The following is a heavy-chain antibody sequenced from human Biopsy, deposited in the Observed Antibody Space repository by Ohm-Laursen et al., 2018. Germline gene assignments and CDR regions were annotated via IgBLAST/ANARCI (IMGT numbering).Heavy chain of an antibody. CDR3: TRDRRIGEWFGELFAYYYYGTDV. D-gene: IGHD3-10*01. J-gene: IGHJ6*02. Sequence: SLRLSCTASGFTFSNYWMSWVRQTPGKGLEWVANIKQDGSRTEYVDSVKGRFIVSRDNTKNSVYLQMNRLRPEDTAVYYCTRDRRIGEWFGELFAYYYYGTDVWGQGTTVTVSS. CDR1: GFTFSNYW. V-gene: IGHV3-7*01. CDR2: IKQDGSRT.